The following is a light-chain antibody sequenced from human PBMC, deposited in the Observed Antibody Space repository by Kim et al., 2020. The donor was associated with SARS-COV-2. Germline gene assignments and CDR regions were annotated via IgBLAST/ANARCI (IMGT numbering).Light chain of an antibody. V-gene: IGLV1-44*01. Sequence: ELTKPPSASGTPGQRVPISCSGSFPDIGSNPVNWYQQLPGAAPQLLIYNDDHRPTGVPDRFSASKSGTSASLAISGLQSEDEADYYCAAWHDCLRSVLFGGGTQLTVL. CDR2: NDD. CDR3: AAWHDCLRSVL. CDR1: FPDIGSNP. J-gene: IGLJ2*01.